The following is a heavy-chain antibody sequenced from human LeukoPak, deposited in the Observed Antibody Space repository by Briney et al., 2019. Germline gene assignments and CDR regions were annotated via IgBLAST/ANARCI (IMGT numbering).Heavy chain of an antibody. CDR3: TRDFTGESGYAGY. V-gene: IGHV3-21*06. D-gene: IGHD5-12*01. CDR2: INPQGTST. J-gene: IGHJ4*02. CDR1: GFTFSTFS. Sequence: PGGSLRLSCAASGFTFSTFSMHWVRQAPGRGLEWVSSINPQGTSTWNADSVRGRLTVSRDNVKNSLYLQMNSLSAEDTGMYYCTRDFTGESGYAGYWGQGTLVTVSS.